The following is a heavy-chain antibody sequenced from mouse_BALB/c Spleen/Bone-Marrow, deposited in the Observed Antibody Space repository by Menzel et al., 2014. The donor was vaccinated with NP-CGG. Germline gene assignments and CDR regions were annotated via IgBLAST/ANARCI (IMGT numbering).Heavy chain of an antibody. V-gene: IGHV2-2*02. CDR2: IGSGGNR. Sequence: QVQLQQSGPGLVQPSQSLSITCTVSGFSIRNYAVHWVRQSPGKGLEGLGVIGSGGNRDYNAAFISRLSISKDNSKSQVFFKMNSLQPNDTAIYYCARNYDFGDYYAMDYWGQGTSVTVSS. CDR1: GFSIRNYA. CDR3: ARNYDFGDYYAMDY. D-gene: IGHD2-4*01. J-gene: IGHJ4*01.